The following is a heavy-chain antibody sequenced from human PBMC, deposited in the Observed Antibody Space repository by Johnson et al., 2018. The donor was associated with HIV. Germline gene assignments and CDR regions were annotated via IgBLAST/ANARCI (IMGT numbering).Heavy chain of an antibody. CDR1: GFTFGNVW. CDR2: IKRKMEGETT. Sequence: VQLVESGGGLVKPGGSLRLSCAASGFTFGNVWITWVRQAPGKGLEWVGRIKRKMEGETTDYAAPVKGRFTISRDDSKNTLYLQMNSLTTEDTAVYYCTTAIVIDAFDIWGQGTMVTVSS. V-gene: IGHV3-15*01. J-gene: IGHJ3*02. D-gene: IGHD3-16*02. CDR3: TTAIVIDAFDI.